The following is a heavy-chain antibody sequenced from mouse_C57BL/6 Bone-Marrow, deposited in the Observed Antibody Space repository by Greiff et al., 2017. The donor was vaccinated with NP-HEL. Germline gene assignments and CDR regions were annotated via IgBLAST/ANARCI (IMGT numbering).Heavy chain of an antibody. CDR2: IDPENGDT. D-gene: IGHD2-1*01. Sequence: EVQLQQSGAELVRPGASVKLSCTASGFNIKDDYMHWVKQRPEQGLEWIGWIDPENGDTEYASKFQGKATITADTSSNTAYLQLSSLTSEDTAVYYCTTSYYGNYGGGFDYWGQGTTLTVSS. CDR1: GFNIKDDY. CDR3: TTSYYGNYGGGFDY. V-gene: IGHV14-4*01. J-gene: IGHJ2*01.